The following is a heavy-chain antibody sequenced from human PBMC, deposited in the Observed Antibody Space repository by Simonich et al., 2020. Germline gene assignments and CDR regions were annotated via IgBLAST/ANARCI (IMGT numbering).Heavy chain of an antibody. J-gene: IGHJ4*02. CDR1: GFTFSSCS. Sequence: EVQLVESGGGLVKPGGSLRLSCAASGFTFSSCSMNWVRQAPGKGREWVSSISSSSSYIYYADSGKGRFTISRDNAKNSLYLQMNSLRAEDTAVYYCARARGDSSSWYFDYWGQGTLVTVSS. CDR3: ARARGDSSSWYFDY. V-gene: IGHV3-21*01. D-gene: IGHD6-13*01. CDR2: ISSSSSYI.